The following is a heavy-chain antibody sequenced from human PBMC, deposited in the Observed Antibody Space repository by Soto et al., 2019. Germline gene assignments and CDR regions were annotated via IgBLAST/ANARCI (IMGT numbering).Heavy chain of an antibody. CDR2: ISSSSSTI. J-gene: IGHJ6*03. CDR3: ARDNPYYYGSGSYLMDV. CDR1: GFTFGDYA. Sequence: GGSLRLSCTASGFTFGDYAMIWFRQAPGKGLEWVGFISSSSSTIYYADSVKGRFTISRDNAKNSLYLQMNSLRAEDTAVYYCARDNPYYYGSGSYLMDVWGKGTTVTVSS. D-gene: IGHD3-10*01. V-gene: IGHV3-48*01.